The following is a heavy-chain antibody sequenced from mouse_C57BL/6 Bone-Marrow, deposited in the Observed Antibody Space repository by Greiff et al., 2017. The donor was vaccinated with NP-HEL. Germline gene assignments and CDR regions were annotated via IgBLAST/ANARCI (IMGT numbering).Heavy chain of an antibody. CDR3: ARIGYYCSTYGDYYAMDY. Sequence: QVTLKVSGPGILQPSQTLSLTCSFSGFSLSTFGMGVGWIRQPSGKGLEWLAHIWWDDDKYYNPALKSGLTISKDTSKKQVFHKIANVDTADTATYYCARIGYYCSTYGDYYAMDYWGQGTSVTVSS. J-gene: IGHJ4*01. CDR1: GFSLSTFGMG. CDR2: IWWDDDK. V-gene: IGHV8-8*01. D-gene: IGHD1-1*01.